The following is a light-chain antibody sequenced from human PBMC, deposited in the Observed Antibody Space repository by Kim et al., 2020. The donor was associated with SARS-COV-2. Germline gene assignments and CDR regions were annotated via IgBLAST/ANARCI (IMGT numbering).Light chain of an antibody. CDR2: EVS. CDR1: SSDVRSYDL. J-gene: IGLJ2*01. V-gene: IGLV2-23*02. Sequence: QSITITCAGTSSDVRSYDLVSWYQPHPGKAPKLMIYEVSKRPSGVSNRFSGSKSGNTASLTISGLQAEDEADYHCCSYAGSTTVVVFGGGTKLTVL. CDR3: CSYAGSTTVVV.